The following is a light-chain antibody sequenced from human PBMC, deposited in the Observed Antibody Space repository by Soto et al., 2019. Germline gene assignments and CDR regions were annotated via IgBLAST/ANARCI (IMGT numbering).Light chain of an antibody. CDR2: KAS. CDR3: QQYNSYPLT. CDR1: QSISSW. Sequence: DIQMTQSPSTLSASVGDRVTITCRASQSISSWLAWYQQKPGKAPKLLIYKASSLESGVLSRFSGSGSGTEFTLTISSLQPDDFATYYCQQYNSYPLTFGGGTKVDIK. J-gene: IGKJ4*01. V-gene: IGKV1-5*03.